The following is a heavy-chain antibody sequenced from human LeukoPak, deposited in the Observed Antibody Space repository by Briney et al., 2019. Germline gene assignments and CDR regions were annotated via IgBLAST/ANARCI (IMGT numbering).Heavy chain of an antibody. CDR3: AREEGSSWSIYYYYYMDV. CDR2: IKQDGSEK. D-gene: IGHD6-13*01. CDR1: GFTFSSYW. V-gene: IGHV3-7*01. Sequence: PGGSLRLSCAASGFTFSSYWMSWVRQAPGKGLEWVANIKQDGSEKYYVDSVKGRFTISRDNAKNSLYLQMNSLRAEDTAVYYCAREEGSSWSIYYYYYMDVWGKGTTVTVSS. J-gene: IGHJ6*03.